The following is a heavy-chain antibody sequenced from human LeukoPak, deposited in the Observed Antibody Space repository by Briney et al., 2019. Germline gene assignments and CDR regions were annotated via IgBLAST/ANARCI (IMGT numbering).Heavy chain of an antibody. CDR1: GFTFSDYY. V-gene: IGHV3-11*01. CDR2: INTGGNAI. Sequence: PGGSLRLSCAASGFTFSDYYMTWIRQAPGKGLEWVSYINTGGNAIYYADSVKGRFTISRDNAKNSLYLQMNSLRAEDTAVYYCARGHYGLDVWGQGTTVTVSS. CDR3: ARGHYGLDV. J-gene: IGHJ6*02.